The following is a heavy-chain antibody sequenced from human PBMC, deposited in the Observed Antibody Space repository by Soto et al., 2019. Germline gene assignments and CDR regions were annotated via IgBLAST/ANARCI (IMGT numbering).Heavy chain of an antibody. V-gene: IGHV4-38-2*01. CDR3: ASYDFWSGSNGMDV. D-gene: IGHD3-3*01. J-gene: IGHJ6*02. Sequence: SETLSLTCAVSGYSISSGYYWGWIRPPPGKGLEWIGSIYHSGSTYYNPSLKSRVTISVDTPKKQFSLKLSSVTAADTAVYYCASYDFWSGSNGMDVWGQGTTVNVSS. CDR2: IYHSGST. CDR1: GYSISSGYY.